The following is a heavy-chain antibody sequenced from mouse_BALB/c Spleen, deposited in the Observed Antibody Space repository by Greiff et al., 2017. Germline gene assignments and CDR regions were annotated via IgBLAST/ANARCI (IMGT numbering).Heavy chain of an antibody. CDR1: GFSLTSYG. V-gene: IGHV2-9*02. CDR3: ARGGYYGSSLYAMDY. J-gene: IGHJ4*01. D-gene: IGHD1-1*01. CDR2: TWAGGST. Sequence: VQGVESGPGLVAPSQSLSITCTVSGFSLTSYGVHWVRQPPGKGLEWLGVTWAGGSTNYNSALMSRLSISKDNSKSQVFLKMNSLQTDDTAMYYCARGGYYGSSLYAMDYWGQGTAVTVSS.